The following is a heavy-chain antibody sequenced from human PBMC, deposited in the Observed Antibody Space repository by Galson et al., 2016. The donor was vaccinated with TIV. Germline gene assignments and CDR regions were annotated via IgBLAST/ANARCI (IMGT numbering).Heavy chain of an antibody. D-gene: IGHD3-22*01. CDR1: GDSFNFHA. Sequence: SVKVSCKASGDSFNFHALSWVRQAPGQGLEWMGGIIPVFHTANYAQKFQGRIKINADDSTGTSYMELSSLRSEDTAIYYYARRKQTNYSERGGYYDFWGQGTLVTVSS. J-gene: IGHJ4*02. V-gene: IGHV1-69*13. CDR3: ARRKQTNYSERGGYYDF. CDR2: IIPVFHTA.